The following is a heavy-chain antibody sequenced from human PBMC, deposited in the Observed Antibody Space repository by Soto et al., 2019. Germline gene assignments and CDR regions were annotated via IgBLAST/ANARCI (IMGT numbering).Heavy chain of an antibody. CDR1: GFTFSSYD. V-gene: IGHV3-13*01. Sequence: GGSLRLSCAASGFTFSSYDMHWVRQATGKGLEWVSAIGTAGDTYYPGSVEGRFTISRENAKNSLYLQMNSLRAGDTAVYYCARDRSSSWYRQNYGMDVWGQGTTVTVSS. D-gene: IGHD6-13*01. J-gene: IGHJ6*02. CDR2: IGTAGDT. CDR3: ARDRSSSWYRQNYGMDV.